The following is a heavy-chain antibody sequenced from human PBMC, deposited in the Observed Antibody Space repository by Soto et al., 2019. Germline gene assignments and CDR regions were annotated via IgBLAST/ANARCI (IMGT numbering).Heavy chain of an antibody. CDR2: INAANGDT. J-gene: IGHJ5*02. D-gene: IGHD6-13*01. Sequence: ASVKVSGKASGYTFTSYGIHWVHQAPGQRLEWMGWINAANGDTKYSPKFQGRVTITRDTSASTAYMELSSLRSEDTAVYYCVRRHVSATGIDWFDPWGQGTLVTVSS. CDR3: VRRHVSATGIDWFDP. CDR1: GYTFTSYG. V-gene: IGHV1-3*01.